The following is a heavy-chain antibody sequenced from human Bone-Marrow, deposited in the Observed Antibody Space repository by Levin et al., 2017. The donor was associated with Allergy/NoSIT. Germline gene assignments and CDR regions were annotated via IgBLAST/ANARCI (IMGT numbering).Heavy chain of an antibody. CDR1: GFTFAGHA. CDR3: AKRDGWIVSGWTFDY. J-gene: IGHJ4*02. Sequence: GGSLRLSCAASGFTFAGHAMSWVRQAPGKGLELVSTITYTGIDTYYADSVKGRLTISRDNSKSTLYLQMNSLRADDTAMYFCAKRDGWIVSGWTFDYWGQGTLVTVSS. V-gene: IGHV3-23*01. CDR2: ITYTGIDT. D-gene: IGHD5-24*01.